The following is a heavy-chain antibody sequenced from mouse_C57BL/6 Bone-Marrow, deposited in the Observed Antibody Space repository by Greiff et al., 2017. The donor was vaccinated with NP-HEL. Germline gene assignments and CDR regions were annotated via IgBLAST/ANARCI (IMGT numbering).Heavy chain of an antibody. CDR2: IYPGDGDT. J-gene: IGHJ2*01. V-gene: IGHV1-82*01. CDR1: GYAFSSSW. CDR3: ARQALYYGSFYYFDY. Sequence: QVQLQQSGPELVKPGASVKISCKASGYAFSSSWMNWVKQRPGKGLEWIGRIYPGDGDTNYNGKFKGKATLTADKSSSTAYMQLSSLTSEDSAVYFCARQALYYGSFYYFDYWGQGTTLTVSS. D-gene: IGHD1-1*01.